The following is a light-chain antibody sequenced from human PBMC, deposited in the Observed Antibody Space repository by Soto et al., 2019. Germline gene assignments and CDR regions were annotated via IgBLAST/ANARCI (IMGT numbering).Light chain of an antibody. CDR3: QQRSSWPRT. Sequence: EIVLTQSPATLSLSPGERATLSCRASQSVNSYLAWYQQKPGQAPRLLIFGASSRATGVPDRFSGSGSGTDFTLTISRLKPEDFAVYYCQQRSSWPRTFGLGTKVDIK. CDR2: GAS. J-gene: IGKJ1*01. CDR1: QSVNSY. V-gene: IGKV3-11*01.